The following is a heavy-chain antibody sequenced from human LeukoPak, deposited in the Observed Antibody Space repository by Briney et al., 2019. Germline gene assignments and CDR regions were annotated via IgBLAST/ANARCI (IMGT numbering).Heavy chain of an antibody. Sequence: PGGSLRLSCAASGFTFSNYNMNWVRQAPGKGLEWVSVLYSNGNTYYADSVKGRFTISRDNSENTLFLEMNSLRAEGTAVYYCAKCRDGYNAYSDYWGPGTRVTVSS. CDR3: AKCRDGYNAYSDY. CDR1: GFTFSNYN. D-gene: IGHD5-24*01. J-gene: IGHJ4*02. V-gene: IGHV3-66*01. CDR2: LYSNGNT.